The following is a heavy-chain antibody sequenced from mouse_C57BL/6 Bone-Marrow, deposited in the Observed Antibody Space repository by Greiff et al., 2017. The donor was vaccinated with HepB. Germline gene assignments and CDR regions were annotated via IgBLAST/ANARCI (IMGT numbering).Heavy chain of an antibody. CDR2: ISNLAYSI. V-gene: IGHV5-15*01. J-gene: IGHJ1*03. CDR3: ARLPYGNYFYWYFDV. CDR1: GFTFSDYG. Sequence: EVKLMESGGGLVQPGGSLKLSCAASGFTFSDYGMAWVRQAPRKGPEWVAFISNLAYSIYYADTVTGRFTISRENAKNTLYLEMSSLRSEDTAMYYCARLPYGNYFYWYFDVWGTGTTVTVSS. D-gene: IGHD2-10*02.